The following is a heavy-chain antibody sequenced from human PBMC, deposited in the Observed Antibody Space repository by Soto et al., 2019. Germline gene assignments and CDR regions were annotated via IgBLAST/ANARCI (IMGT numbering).Heavy chain of an antibody. V-gene: IGHV3-30*18. D-gene: IGHD3-3*01. CDR1: GFTFSIHG. J-gene: IGHJ5*02. CDR3: AKDKVPYYDFWSGQRWFDP. Sequence: GGSLRLSCAASGFTFSIHGMHWVRQTPGKGLEWVAVTSNDGNKKYYVESVEGRFSISRDNSKSIVYLQMNNVRIEDTAKYYCAKDKVPYYDFWSGQRWFDPWGQGTQVTVSS. CDR2: TSNDGNKK.